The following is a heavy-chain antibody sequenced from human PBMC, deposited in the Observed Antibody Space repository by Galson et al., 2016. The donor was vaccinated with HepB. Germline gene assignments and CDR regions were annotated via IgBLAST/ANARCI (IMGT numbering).Heavy chain of an antibody. CDR3: AGGYFWFGEGLSDY. CDR2: IKPDGSEK. Sequence: SLRLSCAVSGFNFRGYWMSWVRQAPGKGLEWVANIKPDGSEKYYVDSVKGRFSISRDNTQKSLYLQMNSLRAEDTAVYYCAGGYFWFGEGLSDYWGQGTLVNVSS. CDR1: GFNFRGYW. D-gene: IGHD3-10*01. V-gene: IGHV3-7*03. J-gene: IGHJ4*02.